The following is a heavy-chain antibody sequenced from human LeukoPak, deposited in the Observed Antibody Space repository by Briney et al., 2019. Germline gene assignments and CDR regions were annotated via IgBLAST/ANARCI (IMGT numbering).Heavy chain of an antibody. CDR3: ARTLHDYYDSSGYYFDY. CDR1: GGSIGSSY. Sequence: SETLSLTCTVSGGSIGSSYWSWIRQPAGKGLEWIGRIYTSGSTNYNPSLKSRVTMSVDTSKNQFSLKLSSVTAADTAVYYCARTLHDYYDSSGYYFDYWGQGTLVTVSS. V-gene: IGHV4-4*07. CDR2: IYTSGST. D-gene: IGHD3-22*01. J-gene: IGHJ4*02.